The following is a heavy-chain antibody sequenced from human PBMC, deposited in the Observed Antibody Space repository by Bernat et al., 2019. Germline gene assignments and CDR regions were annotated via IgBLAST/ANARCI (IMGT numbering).Heavy chain of an antibody. CDR3: ASDPVAGTPWYYFDF. D-gene: IGHD6-19*01. J-gene: IGHJ4*02. V-gene: IGHV3-30*03. CDR2: ISYDGSNK. Sequence: QVQLVESGGGVVQPGRSLRLSCAASGFTFSSYGMHWVRQAPGKGLEWVAVISYDGSNKYYVDSVKGRFTISRDNSKNTLYLQMNSLRAEDTAVYYCASDPVAGTPWYYFDFWGQGTLVTVSS. CDR1: GFTFSSYG.